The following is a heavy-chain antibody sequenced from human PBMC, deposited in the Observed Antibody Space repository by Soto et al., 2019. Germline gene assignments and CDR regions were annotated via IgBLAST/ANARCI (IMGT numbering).Heavy chain of an antibody. CDR2: ISYDGSNK. V-gene: IGHV3-30-3*01. Sequence: QVQLVESGGGVVQPGRSLRLSCAASGFTFSSYAMHWVRLAPGKGLEWVAVISYDGSNKYYADSVKGRFTISRDNSKNTLYLQMNSLRAEDTAVYYCARGDSSSWNYFDYWVQGTLVTVSS. CDR1: GFTFSSYA. CDR3: ARGDSSSWNYFDY. J-gene: IGHJ4*02. D-gene: IGHD6-13*01.